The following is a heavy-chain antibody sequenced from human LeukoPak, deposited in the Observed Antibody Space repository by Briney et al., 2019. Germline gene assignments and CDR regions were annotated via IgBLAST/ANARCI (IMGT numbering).Heavy chain of an antibody. D-gene: IGHD1-26*01. CDR1: GLTFSSYA. V-gene: IGHV3-30*18. J-gene: IGHJ4*02. CDR3: AKETLVGAFDY. CDR2: ISYDGSNK. Sequence: GGSLRLSCAASGLTFSSYAMSWVRQAPGKGLEWVAVISYDGSNKYYADSVKGRFTISRDNSKNTLYLQMNSLRAEDTAVYYCAKETLVGAFDYWGQGTLVTVSS.